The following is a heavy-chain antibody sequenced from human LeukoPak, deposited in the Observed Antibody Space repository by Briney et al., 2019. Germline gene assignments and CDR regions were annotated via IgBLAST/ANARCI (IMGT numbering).Heavy chain of an antibody. CDR3: ARDRSGLVVRLDAFDI. D-gene: IGHD6-19*01. CDR1: GYTFSSYD. CDR2: IIPIFGTA. Sequence: ASVKVSCKASGYTFSSYDINWVRQATGQGLEWMGGIIPIFGTANYAQKFQGRVTITADESTSTAYMELSSLRSEDTAVYYCARDRSGLVVRLDAFDIWGQGTMVTVSS. V-gene: IGHV1-69*13. J-gene: IGHJ3*02.